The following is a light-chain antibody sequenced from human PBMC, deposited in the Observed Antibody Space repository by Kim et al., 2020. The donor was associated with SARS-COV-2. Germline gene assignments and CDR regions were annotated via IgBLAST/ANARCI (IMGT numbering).Light chain of an antibody. CDR3: QHFRDTPRS. Sequence: AIQLTQSPSSVSASVGDRVTLSRRASQDIGNSLAWYKQKSGEVPKFLIYDAFTLQGGVPSRFSGSGSGRDVTLTISSVQPQDFEPHYCQHFRDTPRSFGGGTKLDIK. J-gene: IGKJ4*01. CDR2: DAF. V-gene: IGKV1-13*02. CDR1: QDIGNS.